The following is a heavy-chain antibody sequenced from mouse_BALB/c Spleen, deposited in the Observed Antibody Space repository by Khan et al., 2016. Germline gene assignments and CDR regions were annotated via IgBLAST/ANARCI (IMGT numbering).Heavy chain of an antibody. V-gene: IGHV1-52*01. CDR3: ARGSKVFDD. CDR2: IDPYDSET. Sequence: QVQLQQPGAELVRPGASVKLSCKASGHPFTTYWMNWFKQRPEQGLEWIGRIDPYDSETHYDQKFKDKAILTVDKSSSTAYMQLSSLTSEDSAVYYCARGSKVFDDWGQGTTLTVSS. J-gene: IGHJ2*01. CDR1: GHPFTTYW.